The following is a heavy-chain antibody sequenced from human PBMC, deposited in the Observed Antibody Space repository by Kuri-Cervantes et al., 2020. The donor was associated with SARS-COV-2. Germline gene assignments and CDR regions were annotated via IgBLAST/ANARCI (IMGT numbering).Heavy chain of an antibody. Sequence: SQTLSLTCAVSGGSFSGYYWSWIRQPPGKGLEWIGEINHSGSTNYNPSLKSRVTISVDTSKNQFSLKLSSVTAADTAVYYCARTLHYDFWSGYSVYFDYWGQGTLVTVSS. CDR1: GGSFSGYY. CDR3: ARTLHYDFWSGYSVYFDY. J-gene: IGHJ4*02. CDR2: INHSGST. V-gene: IGHV4-34*01. D-gene: IGHD3-3*01.